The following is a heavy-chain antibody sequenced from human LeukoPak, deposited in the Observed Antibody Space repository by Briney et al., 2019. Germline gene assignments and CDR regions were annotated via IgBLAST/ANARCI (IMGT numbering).Heavy chain of an antibody. V-gene: IGHV4-59*01. CDR2: INYSGST. Sequence: SETLSLTCTVSGGSISSYYWSWIRQPPGKGLEWIGYINYSGSTNYNPSLKSRVTISVDTSKNQFSLKLSSVTAADTAVYYCARVRMEWLFRWFAFDIWGQGTMVTVSS. CDR1: GGSISSYY. CDR3: ARVRMEWLFRWFAFDI. D-gene: IGHD3-3*01. J-gene: IGHJ3*02.